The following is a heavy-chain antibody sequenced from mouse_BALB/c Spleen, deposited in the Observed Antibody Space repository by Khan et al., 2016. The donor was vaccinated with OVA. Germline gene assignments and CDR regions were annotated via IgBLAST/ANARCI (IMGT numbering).Heavy chain of an antibody. CDR1: GYTFTSYW. CDR3: ARGYFGNYEFAY. J-gene: IGHJ3*01. V-gene: IGHV1S132*01. D-gene: IGHD2-1*01. CDR2: IFPGTGTT. Sequence: QVQLQQSGAELVKPGASVKLSCKTSGYTFTSYWIQWVKQRPGQGLGWIGQIFPGTGTTYYNENFKGKATLTVDTSSNPAYMQFSSLTSEDSAVYFGARGYFGNYEFAYWGQGTLVTVSP.